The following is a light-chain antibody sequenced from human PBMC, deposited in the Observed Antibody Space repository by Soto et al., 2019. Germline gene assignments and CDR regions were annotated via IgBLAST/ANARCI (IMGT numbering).Light chain of an antibody. V-gene: IGKV3-20*01. CDR3: QQYGSSPTT. J-gene: IGKJ1*01. CDR2: RTS. Sequence: EIVMTQSPATLSVSPGERATLSCRASQSISSNLAWYQQKPGQAPRLLMFRTSSRATGFPARFSGSGSGTDFTLTISRLEPEDFAVYYCQQYGSSPTTFGQGTKVDIK. CDR1: QSISSN.